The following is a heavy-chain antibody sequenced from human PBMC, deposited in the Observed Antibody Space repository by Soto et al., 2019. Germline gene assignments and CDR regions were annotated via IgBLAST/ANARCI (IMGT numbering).Heavy chain of an antibody. Sequence: EVQLVESGGGLVKPGGSLRLSCAASGFTFSSYSMNWVRQAPGKGLEWVSSISSSSSYIYYADSVKGRFTISRDNAKNSLYLQMNSLRAEDTAVYYCARENLYDYVWGSYRSFDYWGQGTLVTVSS. CDR1: GFTFSSYS. D-gene: IGHD3-16*02. J-gene: IGHJ4*02. V-gene: IGHV3-21*01. CDR2: ISSSSSYI. CDR3: ARENLYDYVWGSYRSFDY.